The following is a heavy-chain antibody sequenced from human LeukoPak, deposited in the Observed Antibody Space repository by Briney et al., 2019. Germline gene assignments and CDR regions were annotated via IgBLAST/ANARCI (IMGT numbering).Heavy chain of an antibody. CDR1: GFTFSSYA. CDR3: ANPVRGGVAAN. Sequence: GGSLRLSCAASGFTFSSYAMSWVRQAPGQGLEWVSAISGSGGSTYYAESVKGRFTISRDNSKNTLYLQMNSLRAEDTAVYYCANPVRGGVAANWGQGTLVTVSS. V-gene: IGHV3-23*01. D-gene: IGHD3-10*01. J-gene: IGHJ4*02. CDR2: ISGSGGST.